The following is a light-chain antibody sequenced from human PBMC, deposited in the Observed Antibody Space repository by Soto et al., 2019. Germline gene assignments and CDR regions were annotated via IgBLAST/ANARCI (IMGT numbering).Light chain of an antibody. CDR3: QQYNSYSCT. J-gene: IGKJ2*02. Sequence: DIQMTQSPSTLSASVGDRVTITCRASQSISSWLAWYQQKPGKAPKLLIYDASSLESGVPSRFSGSGSGTEFTLTISSLQPDEFATDYCQQYNSYSCTFGQGTKLEIK. CDR1: QSISSW. CDR2: DAS. V-gene: IGKV1-5*01.